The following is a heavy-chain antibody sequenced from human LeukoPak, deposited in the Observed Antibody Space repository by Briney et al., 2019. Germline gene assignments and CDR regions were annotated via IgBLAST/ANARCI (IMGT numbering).Heavy chain of an antibody. J-gene: IGHJ3*02. Sequence: PGGSLRLSCAVSGFTLSSYAMSWVRQAPGKGLEWVSAISGSGGSTYYADSVKGRFTISRDNSKNTLYLQMNSLRAEDTAVYYCAKDRGYSYGFDAFDIWGQGTMVTVSS. D-gene: IGHD5-18*01. CDR3: AKDRGYSYGFDAFDI. CDR2: ISGSGGST. CDR1: GFTLSSYA. V-gene: IGHV3-23*01.